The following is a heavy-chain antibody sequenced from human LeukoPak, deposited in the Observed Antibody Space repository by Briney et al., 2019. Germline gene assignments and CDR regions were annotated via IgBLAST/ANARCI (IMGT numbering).Heavy chain of an antibody. J-gene: IGHJ4*02. Sequence: PSETLSLTCGVSSYSISSGYYWGWIRPPPGKGLEWIGTIYHSGSTYYNPSLKSRVTISVDTSKNQFSLKLSSVTAADTAVYYCARESRSSSGWYMDYWGQGTLVTVSS. V-gene: IGHV4-38-2*02. D-gene: IGHD6-19*01. CDR2: IYHSGST. CDR1: SYSISSGYY. CDR3: ARESRSSSGWYMDY.